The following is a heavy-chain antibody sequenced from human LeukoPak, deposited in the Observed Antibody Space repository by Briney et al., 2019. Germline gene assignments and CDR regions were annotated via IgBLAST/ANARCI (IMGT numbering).Heavy chain of an antibody. CDR2: ISGSGGST. CDR3: AHYYVVY. CDR1: GFTFSAHW. Sequence: PGGSLRLSCAASGFTFSAHWMMWFRQAPGKGLEWVSAISGSGGSTYYADSVKGRFTISRDNSKNTLYLQMNSLRAEDTAVYYCAHYYVVYWGQGTLVTVSS. J-gene: IGHJ4*02. V-gene: IGHV3-23*01.